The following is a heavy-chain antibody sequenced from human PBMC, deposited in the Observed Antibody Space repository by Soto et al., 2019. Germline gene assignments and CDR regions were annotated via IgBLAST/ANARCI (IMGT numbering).Heavy chain of an antibody. D-gene: IGHD3-10*01. CDR3: ARELPRVQGVNHYGMDV. CDR2: ISSSSSYT. V-gene: IGHV3-11*05. Sequence: QVQLVESGGGLVKPGGSLRLSCAAPGFTFSDYYMSWIRQAPGKGLEGVAYISSSSSYTNYADFVKGRFTISRDNANNSLYLQMNSLRAEDTAVYDCARELPRVQGVNHYGMDVRGQGTTVTVSS. CDR1: GFTFSDYY. J-gene: IGHJ6*02.